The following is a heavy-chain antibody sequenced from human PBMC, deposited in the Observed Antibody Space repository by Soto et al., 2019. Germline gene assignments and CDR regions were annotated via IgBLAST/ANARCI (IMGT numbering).Heavy chain of an antibody. D-gene: IGHD5-18*01. CDR1: GFTFSSYA. Sequence: QVQLVESGGGVVQPGRSLRLSCAASGFTFSSYAMHWVRQAPGKGLEWVAVISSDGSNKYYADSVKGRFTISRDNSKNTLCLQMNSLRAEGTAVYYCARDGPYSYGTFDYWGQGTLVTVSS. CDR3: ARDGPYSYGTFDY. V-gene: IGHV3-30-3*01. J-gene: IGHJ4*02. CDR2: ISSDGSNK.